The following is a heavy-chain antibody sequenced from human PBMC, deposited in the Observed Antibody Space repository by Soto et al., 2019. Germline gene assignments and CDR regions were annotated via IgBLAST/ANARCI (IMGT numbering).Heavy chain of an antibody. CDR1: GGTFSSYG. V-gene: IGHV1-69*06. Sequence: QVQLVQSGAEVKKPGSSVKVSCKTSGGTFSSYGISWIRQAPGQGLEWMGGIIPLFDTVNYAQKFRGRLTITADKSTSTAHMQLNSLRSDDTAVYYCARVLVPNFFDPWGQGTLVIVSS. CDR3: ARVLVPNFFDP. CDR2: IIPLFDTV. D-gene: IGHD1-26*01. J-gene: IGHJ5*02.